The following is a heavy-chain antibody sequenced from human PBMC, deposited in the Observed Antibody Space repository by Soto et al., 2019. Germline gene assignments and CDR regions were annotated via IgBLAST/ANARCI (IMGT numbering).Heavy chain of an antibody. D-gene: IGHD6-19*01. CDR3: AREAVSGRTGFDY. CDR1: GGSIRSSSYY. CDR2: IYYSGSI. J-gene: IGHJ4*02. V-gene: IGHV4-39*02. Sequence: SETLALTCSVSGGSIRSSSYYWGWIRQPPGKGLEWIGSIYYSGSIYYNPSLKSRVTISVDTSKNQFSLKLSSVTAAETAVYNCAREAVSGRTGFDYWGQGTPVTVSS.